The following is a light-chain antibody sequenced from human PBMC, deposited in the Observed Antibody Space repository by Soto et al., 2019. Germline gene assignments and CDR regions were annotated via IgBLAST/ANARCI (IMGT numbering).Light chain of an antibody. CDR2: GAS. V-gene: IGKV3-15*01. Sequence: EIVMTQSPATLSVSPGERATLSCRASQSVSSNLAWYQQKPGQAPRLLIYGASTSATGIPARFSGSGSGTEFTLTISSLQSEDFAVYSCQQYNNWPQYTFGQGTKLEIK. CDR3: QQYNNWPQYT. CDR1: QSVSSN. J-gene: IGKJ2*01.